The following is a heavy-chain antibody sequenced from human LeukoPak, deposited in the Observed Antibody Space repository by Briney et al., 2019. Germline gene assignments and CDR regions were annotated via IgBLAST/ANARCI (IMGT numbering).Heavy chain of an antibody. V-gene: IGHV4-39*01. CDR1: GGSISSSSYY. J-gene: IGHJ5*02. CDR3: ARPRCSGGSCYSSMPVFNWFDP. D-gene: IGHD2-15*01. CDR2: IYYSRST. Sequence: SETLSLTCTVSGGSISSSSYYWGWIRQPPGKGLEWIGSIYYSRSTYYNPSLKSRVTISVDTSKNQFSLKLSSVTAADTAVYYCARPRCSGGSCYSSMPVFNWFDPWGQGTLVTVSS.